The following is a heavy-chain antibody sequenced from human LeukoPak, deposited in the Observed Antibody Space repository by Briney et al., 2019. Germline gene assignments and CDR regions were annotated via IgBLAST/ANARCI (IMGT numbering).Heavy chain of an antibody. J-gene: IGHJ4*02. CDR3: ARDQNYYDSSGYYSPLNY. V-gene: IGHV1-18*01. Sequence: GASVKVSCKASGYTFTSYGISWVRQAPGQGLEWMGWISAYNGNTNYAQKLQGRVTMTTDTSTSTAYMELRSLRSDDTAVYYCARDQNYYDSSGYYSPLNYWGQGTLVTVSS. D-gene: IGHD3-22*01. CDR1: GYTFTSYG. CDR2: ISAYNGNT.